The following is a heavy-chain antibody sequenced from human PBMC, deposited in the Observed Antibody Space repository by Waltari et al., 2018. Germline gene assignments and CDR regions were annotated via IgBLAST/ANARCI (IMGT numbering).Heavy chain of an antibody. Sequence: QLQLQESCPGLVKPSETLSLTCTVSGGSISSSSYSWGWIRQPPGKGLEWIGSIYYSGSTYYNPSLKSRVTISVDTSKNQFSLKLSSVTAADTAVYYCARDVDTAMADYFDYWGQGTLVTVSS. CDR3: ARDVDTAMADYFDY. CDR1: GGSISSSSYS. V-gene: IGHV4-39*02. J-gene: IGHJ4*02. D-gene: IGHD5-18*01. CDR2: IYYSGST.